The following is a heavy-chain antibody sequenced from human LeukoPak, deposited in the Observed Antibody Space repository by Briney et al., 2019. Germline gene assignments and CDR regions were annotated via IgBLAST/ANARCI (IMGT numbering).Heavy chain of an antibody. CDR1: GFTFSNYW. V-gene: IGHV3-74*01. Sequence: GGSLRLSCAASGFTFSNYWMHWVRQDPGKGLVWVSFINPDGSTTNYADSVKGRFTISRDYAKNSLYLQMNSLRVEDTAVYYCAKVAKYYYGPETYYFFEQWGQGTPVTASS. J-gene: IGHJ4*02. CDR3: AKVAKYYYGPETYYFFEQ. CDR2: INPDGSTT. D-gene: IGHD3-10*01.